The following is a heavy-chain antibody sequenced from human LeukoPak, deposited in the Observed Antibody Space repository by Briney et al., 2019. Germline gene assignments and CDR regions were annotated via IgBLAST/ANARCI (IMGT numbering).Heavy chain of an antibody. CDR2: INHSGST. V-gene: IGHV4-34*01. Sequence: SETLSLTCAVYGGSFSGYYWSWIRQPPEKGLEWIGEINHSGSTNYNPSLKSRVTISVDTSKNQFSLKLSSVTAADTAVYYYARVGYCSGGSCGYFQHWGQGTLVTVPS. CDR3: ARVGYCSGGSCGYFQH. D-gene: IGHD2-15*01. J-gene: IGHJ1*01. CDR1: GGSFSGYY.